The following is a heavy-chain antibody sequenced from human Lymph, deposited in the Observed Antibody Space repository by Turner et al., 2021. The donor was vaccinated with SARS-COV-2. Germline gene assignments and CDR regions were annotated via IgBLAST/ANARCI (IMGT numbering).Heavy chain of an antibody. CDR1: GGPISSGGSY. V-gene: IGHV4-31*03. CDR3: ARDYGGNSNYFGY. D-gene: IGHD4-17*01. J-gene: IGHJ4*02. CDR2: INYSGTT. Sequence: QVQLQESGPGLVKPSQTLSLTCTVSGGPISSGGSYWRWIRQHPGKGLEWIGYINYSGTTYYNPSINSRVTKTVDTSKIQFPLKLSTVTAADTAVYYCARDYGGNSNYFGYWGQGTLVTVSS.